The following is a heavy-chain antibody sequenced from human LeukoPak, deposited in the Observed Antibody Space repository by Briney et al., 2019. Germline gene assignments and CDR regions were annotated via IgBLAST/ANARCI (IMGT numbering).Heavy chain of an antibody. Sequence: LSLTCTVSGYSISSGYYWGWIRQPPGKGLEWVSYISSSGSTIYYADSVKGRFTISRDNAKNSLYLQMNSLRAEDTAVYYCARDPDYVWGSYRTRIDAFDIWGQGTMVTVSS. CDR1: GYSISSGYY. V-gene: IGHV3-11*01. CDR3: ARDPDYVWGSYRTRIDAFDI. D-gene: IGHD3-16*02. CDR2: ISSSGSTI. J-gene: IGHJ3*02.